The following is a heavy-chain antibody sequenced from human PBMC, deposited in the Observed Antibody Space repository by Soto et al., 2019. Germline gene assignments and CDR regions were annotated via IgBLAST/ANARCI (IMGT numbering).Heavy chain of an antibody. CDR1: GGSISSYY. V-gene: IGHV4-59*01. Sequence: SETLSLTCTVSGGSISSYYWSWIRQPPGKGLEWIGYIYYSGSTNYNPSLKSRVTISVDTSKNQFFLKLSSVTVADTAVYYCARTTLPGYSSSWYSYYYGMDVWGQGTTVTVSS. CDR2: IYYSGST. J-gene: IGHJ6*02. CDR3: ARTTLPGYSSSWYSYYYGMDV. D-gene: IGHD6-13*01.